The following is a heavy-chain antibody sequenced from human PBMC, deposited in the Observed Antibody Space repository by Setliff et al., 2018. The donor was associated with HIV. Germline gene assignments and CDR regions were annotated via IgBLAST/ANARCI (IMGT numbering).Heavy chain of an antibody. CDR2: IYSTGTT. CDR1: GGSLSSGSFY. D-gene: IGHD3-22*01. CDR3: ARAVTPNYFDLSADLRGGFDI. J-gene: IGHJ3*02. V-gene: IGHV4-61*02. Sequence: SETLSLTCTVSGGSLSSGSFYWTWIRQPAGKGLEWIGRIYSTGTTNYNPSLKGRVTISVDTSKNQFSLKLSSVIAADTAVYYCARAVTPNYFDLSADLRGGFDIWGQGTVVTV.